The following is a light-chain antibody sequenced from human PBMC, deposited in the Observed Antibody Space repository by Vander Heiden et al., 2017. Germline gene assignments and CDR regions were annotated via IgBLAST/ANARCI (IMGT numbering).Light chain of an antibody. Sequence: DIQMTQSTSTLSASVGDRVTITCQVSHDISNYLNWYQQKPGKAPKLLIYGASSLETGVPSRFSGSGSGADFTFTISSLQPEDIATYYCQQYDNLPITFGQGTRLEIK. CDR1: HDISNY. CDR2: GAS. CDR3: QQYDNLPIT. V-gene: IGKV1-33*01. J-gene: IGKJ5*01.